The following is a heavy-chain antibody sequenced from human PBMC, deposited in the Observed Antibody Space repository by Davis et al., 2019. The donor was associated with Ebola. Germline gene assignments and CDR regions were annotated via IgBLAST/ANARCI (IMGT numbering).Heavy chain of an antibody. CDR3: ARVSGGSYYASDI. CDR2: IYYSGST. D-gene: IGHD2-8*02. CDR1: GGSITSDY. V-gene: IGHV4-59*01. Sequence: PSETLSLTCTVSGGSITSDYWSWIRQPPGKGLEWIGYIYYSGSTYYSPSLKSRVTISVDTSKNQFSLNLKSVTAADTAVYYCARVSGGSYYASDIWGQGTMVTVSP. J-gene: IGHJ3*02.